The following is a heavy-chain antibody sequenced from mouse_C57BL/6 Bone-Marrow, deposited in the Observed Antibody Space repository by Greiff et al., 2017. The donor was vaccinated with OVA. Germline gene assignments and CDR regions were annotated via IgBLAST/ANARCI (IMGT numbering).Heavy chain of an antibody. V-gene: IGHV5-16*01. Sequence: EVQRVESEGGLVQPGSSMKLSCTASGFTFSDYYMAWVRQVPEKGLEWVANINSDGSSTYYLDSLKSRFIISTDNAKNILYQQMSSLKSEDTATYYCARESIYDGDYGGNFDVGGTGTTVTVPS. D-gene: IGHD2-3*01. J-gene: IGHJ1*03. CDR1: GFTFSDYY. CDR2: INSDGSST. CDR3: ARESIYDGDYGGNFDV.